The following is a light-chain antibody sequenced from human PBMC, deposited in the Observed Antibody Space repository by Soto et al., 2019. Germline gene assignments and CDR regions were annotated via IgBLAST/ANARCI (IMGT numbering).Light chain of an antibody. CDR1: RGINRW. CDR3: QQYNSYSWT. CDR2: DAS. Sequence: DIQMSQSPSTLSASRGDRVTITCRASRGINRWLAWYQQKPGKAPKLLICDASTLESGVPSRFSGSGSGTEFTLTISSLQPDDFATYYCQQYNSYSWTFGQGTKVDIK. J-gene: IGKJ1*01. V-gene: IGKV1-5*01.